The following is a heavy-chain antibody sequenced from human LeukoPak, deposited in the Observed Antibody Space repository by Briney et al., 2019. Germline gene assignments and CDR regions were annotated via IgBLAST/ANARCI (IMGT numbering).Heavy chain of an antibody. CDR2: IYSGGST. Sequence: AGGSLRLSCAASGFTVSSNYMSWVRQAPGKGLEWVSVIYSGGSTYYADSVKGRFTISRDNSKNALYLQMNSLRAEDTAVYYCARLFSSGWYRLDYWGQGTLVTVSS. CDR3: ARLFSSGWYRLDY. D-gene: IGHD6-19*01. V-gene: IGHV3-66*04. J-gene: IGHJ4*02. CDR1: GFTVSSNY.